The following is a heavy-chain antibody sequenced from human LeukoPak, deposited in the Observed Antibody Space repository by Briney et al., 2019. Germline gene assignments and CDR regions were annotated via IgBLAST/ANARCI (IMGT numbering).Heavy chain of an antibody. CDR2: IYYSGST. Sequence: PSETLSLTCTVSGGSISSSSYYWGWIRQPPGKGLEWIGSIYYSGSTYYNPSLKSRVTISVDTSKNQFSLKLSSVTAADTAVYYCARRYVSGWYVTDYWGQGTLVTVSS. CDR1: GGSISSSSYY. D-gene: IGHD6-19*01. CDR3: ARRYVSGWYVTDY. V-gene: IGHV4-39*01. J-gene: IGHJ4*02.